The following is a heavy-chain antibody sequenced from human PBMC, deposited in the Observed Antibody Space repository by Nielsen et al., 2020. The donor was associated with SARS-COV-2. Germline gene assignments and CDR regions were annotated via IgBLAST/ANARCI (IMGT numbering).Heavy chain of an antibody. V-gene: IGHV3-13*01. CDR1: EFTFRNYD. D-gene: IGHD5-18*01. CDR3: AKDSGYSYGSEDWCFDL. Sequence: GESLKISCAASEFTFRNYDMHWVRQVTGKGLEWVATIGTGVDTYYADSVKGRFTISRDNSKNTLYLQMNSLRAEDTAVYYCAKDSGYSYGSEDWCFDLWGRGTLVTVSS. J-gene: IGHJ2*01. CDR2: IGTGVDT.